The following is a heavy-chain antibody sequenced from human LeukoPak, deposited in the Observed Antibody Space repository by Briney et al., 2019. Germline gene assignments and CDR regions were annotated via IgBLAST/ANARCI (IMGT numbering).Heavy chain of an antibody. V-gene: IGHV3-66*01. D-gene: IGHD1-26*01. CDR1: GFTVSSNY. CDR3: AKVAEVGATGYYYYMDV. J-gene: IGHJ6*03. Sequence: GGSLRLSCAAPGFTVSSNYMNWVRQAPGKGLEWVSVIYSGGSTYYADSVKGRFTISRDNSKNTLYLQMNSLRAEDTAVYYCAKVAEVGATGYYYYMDVWGKGTTVTISS. CDR2: IYSGGST.